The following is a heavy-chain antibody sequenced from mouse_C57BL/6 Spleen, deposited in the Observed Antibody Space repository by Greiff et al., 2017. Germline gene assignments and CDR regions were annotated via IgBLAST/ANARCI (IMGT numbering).Heavy chain of an antibody. D-gene: IGHD3-2*02. CDR3: ARQDGSGFFDY. V-gene: IGHV5-6*01. CDR2: ISSGGSYT. Sequence: DVHLVESGGDLVKPGGSLKLSCAASGFTFSSYGMSWVRQTPGKRLEWVATISSGGSYTYYPDSVKGRFTISRDNAKNTLYLQMSSLKSEDTAMDYCARQDGSGFFDYWGQGTTLTVSS. J-gene: IGHJ2*01. CDR1: GFTFSSYG.